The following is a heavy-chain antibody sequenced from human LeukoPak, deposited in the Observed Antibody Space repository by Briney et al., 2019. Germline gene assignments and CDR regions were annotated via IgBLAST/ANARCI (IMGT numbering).Heavy chain of an antibody. V-gene: IGHV3-48*03. Sequence: GGSLRLSCAASGFTFSSYEMNWVRQAPGKGLEWVSYISSSGSTIYYADSVKGRFTISRDNAKNSLYLQMNSLRAEDTAVYYCATHSYYCYYYMDVWGKGTTVTISS. J-gene: IGHJ6*03. CDR2: ISSSGSTI. CDR3: ATHSYYCYYYMDV. CDR1: GFTFSSYE.